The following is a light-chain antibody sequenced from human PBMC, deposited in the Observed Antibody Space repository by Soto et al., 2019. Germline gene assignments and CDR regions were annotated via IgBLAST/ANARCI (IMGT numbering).Light chain of an antibody. CDR2: G. CDR3: SSCTGSGTPVV. V-gene: IGLV1-40*01. Sequence: QSVLTQPPSVSGAPGQRVTISCTGSSSNIGAGYPVHWYQQLPGTAPKLLVAGNRPSGVPDRFSVSKSGASASLAITGLQAEDEADYFCSSCTGSGTPVVFGTGTKLTVL. CDR1: SSNIGAGYP. J-gene: IGLJ1*01.